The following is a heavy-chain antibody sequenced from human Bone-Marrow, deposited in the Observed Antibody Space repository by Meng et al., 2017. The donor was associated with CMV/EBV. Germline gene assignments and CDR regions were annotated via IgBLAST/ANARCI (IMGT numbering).Heavy chain of an antibody. CDR1: GYTFTSYG. V-gene: IGHV1-18*01. Sequence: ASVKVSCKASGYTFTSYGISWVRQAPGQGLEWMGWISAYNGNTNYAQKLQGRVTMTTDTSTSTAYMELRSLRSDDTAVYYCSRGQYSSSPEGLGYWGQGTLVTVSS. D-gene: IGHD6-6*01. J-gene: IGHJ4*02. CDR2: ISAYNGNT. CDR3: SRGQYSSSPEGLGY.